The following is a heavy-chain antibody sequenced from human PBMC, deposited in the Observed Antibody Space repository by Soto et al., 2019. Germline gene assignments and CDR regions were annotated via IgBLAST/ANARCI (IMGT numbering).Heavy chain of an antibody. CDR2: ISSSGSYI. Sequence: GGSLRLSCAASGLTFSSYTMNWVRQAPGKGLEWVSSISSSGSYIYYADSVKGRFTISRDNAKNSLYLQMNSLRAEDMAVYYCARGERQFDPWGQGTLVTVSS. CDR1: GLTFSSYT. CDR3: ARGERQFDP. D-gene: IGHD1-1*01. V-gene: IGHV3-21*01. J-gene: IGHJ5*02.